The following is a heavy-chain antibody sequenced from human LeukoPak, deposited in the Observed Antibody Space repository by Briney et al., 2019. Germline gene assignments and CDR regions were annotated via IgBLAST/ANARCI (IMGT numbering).Heavy chain of an antibody. J-gene: IGHJ5*02. Sequence: PSETLSLTCTISGGSVSDYYWSWIRQSPGKGLEWIGYIYHTGSTSYSPSLKSRVTISVDKSKNQFSLKLSSVTAADTAVYYCARAEVLLWFGELFWFDPWGQGTLVTVSS. CDR1: GGSVSDYY. CDR2: IYHTGST. D-gene: IGHD3-10*01. CDR3: ARAEVLLWFGELFWFDP. V-gene: IGHV4-59*02.